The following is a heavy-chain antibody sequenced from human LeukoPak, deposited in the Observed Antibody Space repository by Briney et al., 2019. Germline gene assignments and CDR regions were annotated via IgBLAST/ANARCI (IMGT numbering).Heavy chain of an antibody. J-gene: IGHJ4*02. CDR2: IIPILGTT. CDR3: ARDRYFDNSGYYFESEY. D-gene: IGHD3-22*01. CDR1: GGTFSAFA. Sequence: ASVKVSCKASGGTFSAFAISWVRQAPGQGLEWMGGIIPILGTTSHAHKFQVRVTMTADESTSTVYMELSSLTSEDTAVYYCARDRYFDNSGYYFESEYWGQGTLVTVSS. V-gene: IGHV1-69*13.